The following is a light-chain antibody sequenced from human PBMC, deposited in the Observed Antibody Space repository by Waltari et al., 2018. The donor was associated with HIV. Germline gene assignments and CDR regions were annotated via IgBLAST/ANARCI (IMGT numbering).Light chain of an antibody. Sequence: QSVLTQPPSASGAPGPRVTLSFSGSRYFMGRYSVNWYQQLPGAAPKRLIYINNHRPSGVPDRFSGSKSGTSASLAISGLQSDDEADYYCAIWDDSLNGWVFGGGTKLTVL. J-gene: IGLJ3*02. V-gene: IGLV1-44*01. CDR2: INN. CDR1: RYFMGRYS. CDR3: AIWDDSLNGWV.